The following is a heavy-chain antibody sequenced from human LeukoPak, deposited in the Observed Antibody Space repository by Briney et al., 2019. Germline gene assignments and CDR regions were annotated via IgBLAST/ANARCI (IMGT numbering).Heavy chain of an antibody. Sequence: PGGSLRLSCAASGFTFSSYGMHWVRQAPGKGLEWVANMNQDGSAKNYVDSVEGRFTISRDNAKNLLYLQMNSLRAEDTAVYYCARESTRERPGCWGQGTLVTVSS. V-gene: IGHV3-7*01. CDR1: GFTFSSYG. CDR2: MNQDGSAK. CDR3: ARESTRERPGC. D-gene: IGHD5/OR15-5a*01. J-gene: IGHJ4*02.